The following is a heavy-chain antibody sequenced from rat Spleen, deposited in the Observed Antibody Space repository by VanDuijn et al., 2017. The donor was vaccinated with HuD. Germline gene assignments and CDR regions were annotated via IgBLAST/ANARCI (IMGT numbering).Heavy chain of an antibody. Sequence: EVQVVESGGGLVQPGASMKLSCAASGFTFSDYYMAWVRQAPKKGLEWVASIDYEGSTTHYGDSVKGRFTIFRDNAKSTLYLQMDSLRSEDTATYYCTTTRGAHYWGQGVMVTVSS. CDR2: IDYEGSTT. J-gene: IGHJ2*01. D-gene: IGHD1-10*01. CDR1: GFTFSDYY. CDR3: TTTRGAHY. V-gene: IGHV5-22*01.